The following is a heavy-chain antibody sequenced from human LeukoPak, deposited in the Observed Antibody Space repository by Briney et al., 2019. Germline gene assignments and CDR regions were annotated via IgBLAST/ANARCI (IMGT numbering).Heavy chain of an antibody. CDR3: AAAYDSGTYYYYYGMDV. CDR2: INPNSGGT. J-gene: IGHJ6*02. CDR1: GYTFTGYY. Sequence: ASVKVSCKASGYTFTGYYMHWVRQAPGQGLEWMGWINPNSGGTNYAQKFQGRVTMTRDTSISTAYMELSRLRSDDTAVYYCAAAYDSGTYYYYYGMDVWGQGTTVTVSS. D-gene: IGHD3-22*01. V-gene: IGHV1-2*02.